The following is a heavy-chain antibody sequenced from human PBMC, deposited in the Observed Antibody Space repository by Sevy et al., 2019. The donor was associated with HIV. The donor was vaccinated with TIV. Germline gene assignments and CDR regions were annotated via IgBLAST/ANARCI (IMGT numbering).Heavy chain of an antibody. CDR3: ARDRGEILHSAFDY. Sequence: GGSLRLSCAASGFTFSDYTIHWVRQAPGKGLEWVSVISYDGSRTSYADSVKGRFTISRDNSKNTLFLQMNSLRAEDTAVYYCARDRGEILHSAFDYWGQGTLVTVSS. V-gene: IGHV3-30*04. D-gene: IGHD3-16*01. J-gene: IGHJ4*02. CDR2: ISYDGSRT. CDR1: GFTFSDYT.